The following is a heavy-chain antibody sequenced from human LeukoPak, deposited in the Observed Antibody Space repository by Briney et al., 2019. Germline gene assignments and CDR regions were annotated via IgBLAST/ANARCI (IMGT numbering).Heavy chain of an antibody. J-gene: IGHJ4*02. D-gene: IGHD7-27*01. CDR3: ARDPLISNWGGYFDY. CDR2: IYHSGST. CDR1: GGSISSSNW. Sequence: PSGTLSLTCAVSGGSISSSNWWSWVRQPPGKGLEWIGEIYHSGSTNYNPSLKSRVTISVDKSKNQSSLKLSSVTAADTAVYYCARDPLISNWGGYFDYWGQGTLVTVSS. V-gene: IGHV4-4*02.